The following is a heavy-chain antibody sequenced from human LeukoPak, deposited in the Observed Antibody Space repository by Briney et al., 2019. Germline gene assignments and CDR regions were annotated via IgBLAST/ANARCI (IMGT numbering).Heavy chain of an antibody. CDR3: ARDSNSAGDY. J-gene: IGHJ4*02. CDR2: IWFDGTEK. V-gene: IGHV3-33*01. CDR1: GFVFSGYA. D-gene: IGHD3-10*01. Sequence: GGPLRLSCAASGFVFSGYAMHWVRQVPGKGLEWVALIWFDGTEKFYADSVKGRFTISRDNSRNTVDLQMNSLRVEDTAVYYCARDSNSAGDYWGQGTLVTVSS.